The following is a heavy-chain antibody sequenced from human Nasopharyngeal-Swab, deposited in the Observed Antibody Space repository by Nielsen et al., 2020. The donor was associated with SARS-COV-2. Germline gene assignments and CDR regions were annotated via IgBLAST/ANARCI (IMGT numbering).Heavy chain of an antibody. CDR3: ARTYYYDSSGYYDY. D-gene: IGHD3-22*01. V-gene: IGHV7-4-1*02. CDR2: INTNTGNP. Sequence: WVRQAPGQGLEWMGWINTNTGNPTYAQGFTGRFVFSLDTSVSTAYLQISSLKADDTAVYYCARTYYYDSSGYYDYWGQGTLVTVSS. J-gene: IGHJ4*02.